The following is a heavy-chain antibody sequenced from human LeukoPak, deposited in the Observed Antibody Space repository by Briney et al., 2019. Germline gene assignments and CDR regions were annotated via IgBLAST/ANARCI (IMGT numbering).Heavy chain of an antibody. J-gene: IGHJ3*02. CDR1: GFTFSSYN. CDR3: ARDKTAGGSGSYYLGGSAFDI. V-gene: IGHV3-21*01. D-gene: IGHD3-10*01. Sequence: PGGSLRLSCAASGFTFSSYNMNWVRQAPGKGLEWVSSISSSSSYIYYADSVKGRFTISRDNSKNSLYLQMNSLRAEDTAVYYCARDKTAGGSGSYYLGGSAFDIWGQGTMVTVSS. CDR2: ISSSSSYI.